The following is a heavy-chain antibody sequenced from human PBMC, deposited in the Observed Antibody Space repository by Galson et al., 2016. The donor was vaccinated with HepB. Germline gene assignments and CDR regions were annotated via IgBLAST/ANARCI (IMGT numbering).Heavy chain of an antibody. CDR1: GYTFANYG. J-gene: IGHJ6*02. CDR2: ISGNNGHT. Sequence: SVKVSCKASGYTFANYGFSWVRQAPGQGPEWMGWISGNNGHTYYVEKFQGRVTMTTDTSTRTVYMELRSLRSDDAAVYYWAREERSRWYGMDVWGQGTTGTVSS. CDR3: AREERSRWYGMDV. D-gene: IGHD6-13*01. V-gene: IGHV1-18*01.